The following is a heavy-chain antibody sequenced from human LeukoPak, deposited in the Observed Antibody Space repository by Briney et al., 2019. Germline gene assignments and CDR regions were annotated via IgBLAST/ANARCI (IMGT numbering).Heavy chain of an antibody. CDR3: ARHLYSESYYF. CDR2: IYFSGST. D-gene: IGHD1-26*01. J-gene: IGHJ4*02. Sequence: SETLSLTCSVSGGSISGSSYYWGWIRQPPGKGLEWIGSIYFSGSTYYNPSLKSRVTISVDTSKNQFSLKLSSVTAADTAVYYCARHLYSESYYFWGQGTLVTVSS. V-gene: IGHV4-39*01. CDR1: GGSISGSSYY.